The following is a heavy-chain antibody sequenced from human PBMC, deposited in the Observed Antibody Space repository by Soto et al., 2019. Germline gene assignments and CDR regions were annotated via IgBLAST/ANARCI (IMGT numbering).Heavy chain of an antibody. V-gene: IGHV3-66*01. J-gene: IGHJ4*02. Sequence: EVQLVESGGGLVQPGGSLRLSCAASGFTVSSNYMSWVRQAPGKGLEWVSVIYSGGSTYYADSVKGRFTISRDNSKNTLYLQMNSLRAEDTAVYYCARERDTAMVFSDYWGQGTLVTVSS. CDR3: ARERDTAMVFSDY. D-gene: IGHD5-18*01. CDR2: IYSGGST. CDR1: GFTVSSNY.